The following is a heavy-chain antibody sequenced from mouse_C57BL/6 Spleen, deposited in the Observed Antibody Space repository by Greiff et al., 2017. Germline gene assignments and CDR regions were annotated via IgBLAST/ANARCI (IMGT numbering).Heavy chain of an antibody. CDR3: ARAYYYDSSAWFAY. CDR1: GYTFTSYW. CDR2: IDPSDSET. V-gene: IGHV1-52*01. J-gene: IGHJ3*01. Sequence: QVQLQQPGAELVRPGSSVKLSCKASGYTFTSYWMHWVKQRPIQGLEWIGNIDPSDSETHYNQKFKDKATLTVDKSSSTAYMQLSSLTSEDSAVYYCARAYYYDSSAWFAYWGQGTLVTVSA. D-gene: IGHD1-1*01.